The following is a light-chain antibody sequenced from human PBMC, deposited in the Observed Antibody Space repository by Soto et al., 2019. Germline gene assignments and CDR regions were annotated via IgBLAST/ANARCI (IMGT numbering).Light chain of an antibody. CDR2: DAS. CDR1: QSVSHN. V-gene: IGKV3-15*01. CDR3: QQYHNWPPWT. J-gene: IGKJ1*01. Sequence: ILMTQSPATLSVSPGERATLSCRASQSVSHNLAWYQQKPGQAPRLLIYDASTRATGIPARFSGSGSGTEFTLTICGLQSEDFAVYYCQQYHNWPPWTFGQGTKVEIK.